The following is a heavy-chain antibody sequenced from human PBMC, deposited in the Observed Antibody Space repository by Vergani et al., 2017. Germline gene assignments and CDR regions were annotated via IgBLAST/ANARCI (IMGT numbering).Heavy chain of an antibody. V-gene: IGHV3-21*02. CDR3: ARGLWDCTHIRCSPPSE. Sequence: EVQLVESGGGLVKPGGSLRLSCAASGFSFSSYSMNWVRQAPGKGLEWVASISGSSSYVFYRDSVEGRFTITRDNAKKSVYLQMNSLRAEDTAMYFCARGLWDCTHIRCSPPSEWGQGTQVTVSS. CDR1: GFSFSSYS. D-gene: IGHD2-8*01. J-gene: IGHJ4*02. CDR2: ISGSSSYV.